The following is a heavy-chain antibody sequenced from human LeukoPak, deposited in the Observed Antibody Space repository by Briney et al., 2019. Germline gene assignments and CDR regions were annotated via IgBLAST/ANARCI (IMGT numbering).Heavy chain of an antibody. CDR1: GGSISSSSYY. D-gene: IGHD7-27*01. CDR3: ARINWAYGMDV. V-gene: IGHV4-39*01. Sequence: SETLSLTCTVSGGSISSSSYYWGWIRQPPGKGLEWIGSIYYSGSTYYNPSLKSRVTISVDTSKNQFSLKLSSVTAADTAVYYCARINWAYGMDVWGQGTTVTVSS. J-gene: IGHJ6*02. CDR2: IYYSGST.